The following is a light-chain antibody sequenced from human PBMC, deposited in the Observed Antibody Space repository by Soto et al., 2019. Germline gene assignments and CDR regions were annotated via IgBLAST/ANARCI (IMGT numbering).Light chain of an antibody. V-gene: IGLV2-14*01. J-gene: IGLJ1*01. CDR1: SSDVGGYNY. CDR3: SSYTISSTLYV. CDR2: DVS. Sequence: QSALTQPAYVSGSPGQSITISCTGTSSDVGGYNYVSWYQQHPGKAPKLMIYDVSNRPSGVSNRFSGSKSGNTASLTISGLQAEDEADYYCSSYTISSTLYVFGTGTKLTVL.